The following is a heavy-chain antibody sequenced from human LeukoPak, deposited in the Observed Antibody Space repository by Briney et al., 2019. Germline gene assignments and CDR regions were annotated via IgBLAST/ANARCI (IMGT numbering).Heavy chain of an antibody. CDR1: GGSISSYY. CDR3: ARDNNGSYQGFDY. CDR2: IHYSGST. V-gene: IGHV4-59*01. J-gene: IGHJ4*02. Sequence: PSETLSLTCTVSGGSISSYYWSWIRQPPGKGLEWIGYIHYSGSTNYNPSLKSRVTISVDTSKNQFSLKLSSVTAADTAVYYCARDNNGSYQGFDYWGQGTLVTVSS. D-gene: IGHD1-26*01.